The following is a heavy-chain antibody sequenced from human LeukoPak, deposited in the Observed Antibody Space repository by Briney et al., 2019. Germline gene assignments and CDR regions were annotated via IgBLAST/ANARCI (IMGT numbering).Heavy chain of an antibody. CDR1: GYTFTTYY. J-gene: IGHJ4*02. CDR2: INPNSGNT. Sequence: ASVKVSCKASGYTFTTYYMHWVRQAPGQGLEWMGMINPNSGNTTYAQKFQGRVTMTRDTSTSTVYMDLSSLTSEDTAVYYCAREEYIGGGDTDYWGQGTLVTVSS. D-gene: IGHD2-21*02. CDR3: AREEYIGGGDTDY. V-gene: IGHV1-46*03.